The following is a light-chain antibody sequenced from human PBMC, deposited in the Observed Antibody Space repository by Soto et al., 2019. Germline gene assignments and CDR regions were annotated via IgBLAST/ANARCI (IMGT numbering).Light chain of an antibody. CDR3: IQFSHFPRT. CDR1: QSLVYSDVHTY. Sequence: VLPQTPLSSPVTLGQPASISCRSSQSLVYSDVHTYLSWLQQRPGQPPRLLLYQVSNRFSGVPDRFSDSGAETDLTMKISRVEAEDVGVYSCIQFSHFPRTFGQVTKVEIK. V-gene: IGKV2-24*01. CDR2: QVS. J-gene: IGKJ1*01.